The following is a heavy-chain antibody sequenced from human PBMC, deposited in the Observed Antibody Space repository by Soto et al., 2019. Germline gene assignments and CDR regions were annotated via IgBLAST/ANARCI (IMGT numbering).Heavy chain of an antibody. J-gene: IGHJ4*02. CDR3: AKDLGGDMKTAYFDY. CDR2: ISWDGGST. D-gene: IGHD2-21*02. CDR1: GFTFDDYT. Sequence: EVQLVESGGVVVQPGGSLRLSCAASGFTFDDYTMHWVRQAPGKGLEWVSLISWDGGSTYYADSVKGRFTISRDNSKNSLYLQMNSLRTEDTALYYCAKDLGGDMKTAYFDYWGQGTLVTVSS. V-gene: IGHV3-43*01.